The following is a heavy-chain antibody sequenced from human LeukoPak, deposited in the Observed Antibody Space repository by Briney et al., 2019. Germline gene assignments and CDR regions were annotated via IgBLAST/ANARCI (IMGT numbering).Heavy chain of an antibody. CDR3: ARDDKWELLRWTAFDY. V-gene: IGHV1-18*04. Sequence: ASVKVSCKASGYTFTAYYMHWVRQAPGQGLEWMGWISAYNGNTNYAQKLQGRVTMTTDTSTSTAYMELRSLRSDDTAVYYCARDDKWELLRWTAFDYWGQGTLVTVSS. CDR1: GYTFTAYY. D-gene: IGHD1-26*01. J-gene: IGHJ4*02. CDR2: ISAYNGNT.